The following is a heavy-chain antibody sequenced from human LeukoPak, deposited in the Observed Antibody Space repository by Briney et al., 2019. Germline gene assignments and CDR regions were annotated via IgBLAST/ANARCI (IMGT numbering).Heavy chain of an antibody. CDR2: ISWNSGSI. Sequence: GGSLRLSCAASEFTFDDYAMHWVRHSPGKGLEWVSGISWNSGSIGYADSVKGRFTISRDNAKNSLYLQMNSLRAEDTALYFWPRGAYDILTGYYTDFDYWGQGTLVTVSS. J-gene: IGHJ4*02. CDR3: PRGAYDILTGYYTDFDY. CDR1: EFTFDDYA. D-gene: IGHD3-9*01. V-gene: IGHV3-9*01.